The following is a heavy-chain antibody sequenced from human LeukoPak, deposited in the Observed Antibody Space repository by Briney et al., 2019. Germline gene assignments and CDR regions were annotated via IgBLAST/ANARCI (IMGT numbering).Heavy chain of an antibody. CDR2: IYYSGST. CDR3: ARGGRVMVRYYGMDV. D-gene: IGHD4/OR15-4a*01. CDR1: SGSISSRDYY. Sequence: SETLSLTCTVSSGSISSRDYYWRWLRQPPGRGLEWIVYIYYSGSTYYNPSLKSRVTISVDTSKNQFSLKLSSVTAADTAVYYCARGGRVMVRYYGMDVWGQGTTVTVSS. J-gene: IGHJ6*02. V-gene: IGHV4-30-4*01.